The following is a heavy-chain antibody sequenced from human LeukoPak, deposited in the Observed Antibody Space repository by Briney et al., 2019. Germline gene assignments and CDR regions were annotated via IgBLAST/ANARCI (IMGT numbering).Heavy chain of an antibody. CDR3: ARGARGSGWSNWFDP. Sequence: SGGSLRLSCAASGFTFSSYSMNWVRQAPGKGLEWVSSISSSSSYIYFADSVKGRFTISRDNAKSSLYLQMDSLRAEDTAVYYCARGARGSGWSNWFDPWGQGTLVTVSA. D-gene: IGHD6-19*01. J-gene: IGHJ5*02. CDR2: ISSSSSYI. CDR1: GFTFSSYS. V-gene: IGHV3-21*01.